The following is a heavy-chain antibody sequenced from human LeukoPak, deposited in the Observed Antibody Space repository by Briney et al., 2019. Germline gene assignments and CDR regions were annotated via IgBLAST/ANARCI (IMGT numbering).Heavy chain of an antibody. D-gene: IGHD3-22*01. CDR3: ARDYYDSSGYYYDI. CDR1: GGSISSGGYY. J-gene: IGHJ3*02. V-gene: IGHV4-31*01. Sequence: PSQTLSLTCTVSGGSISSGGYYWSWIRQHPGKGLEWIGYIYYSGSTYYNPSLKSQVTISVDTSKSQFSLKLSSVTAADTAVYYCARDYYDSSGYYYDIWGQGTMVTVSS. CDR2: IYYSGST.